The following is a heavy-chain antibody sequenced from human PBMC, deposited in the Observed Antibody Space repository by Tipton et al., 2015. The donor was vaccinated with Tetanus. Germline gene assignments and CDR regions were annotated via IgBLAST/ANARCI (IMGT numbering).Heavy chain of an antibody. J-gene: IGHJ4*02. Sequence: SLRLSCTASGFTISSYGMHWVRQAPGKGLEWVARIISSGGTTNYADSVKGRFTISRDNSKNTLYLQMTSLRAEDTAVYYCARLYGDYFHAMGYWGQGTLVTVSS. CDR1: GFTISSYG. D-gene: IGHD4-17*01. V-gene: IGHV3-23*01. CDR2: IISSGGTT. CDR3: ARLYGDYFHAMGY.